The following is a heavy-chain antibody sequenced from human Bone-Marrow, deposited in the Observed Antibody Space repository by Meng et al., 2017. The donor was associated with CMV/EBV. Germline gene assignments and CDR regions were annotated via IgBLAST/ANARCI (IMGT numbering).Heavy chain of an antibody. D-gene: IGHD2-8*01. CDR1: GFTFSSYS. V-gene: IGHV3-21*01. Sequence: GESLKISCAASGFTFSSYSMNWVRQAPGKGLEWVSSISSSSSYIYYADSVKGRFTISRDNAKNSLYLQMNSLRAEETAVYYCAVWYDGDAFDIWGQGTMVTVSS. J-gene: IGHJ3*02. CDR2: ISSSSSYI. CDR3: AVWYDGDAFDI.